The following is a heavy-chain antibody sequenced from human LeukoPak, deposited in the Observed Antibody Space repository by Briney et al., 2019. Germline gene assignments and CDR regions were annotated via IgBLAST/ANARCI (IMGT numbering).Heavy chain of an antibody. V-gene: IGHV4-34*01. CDR2: INHSGST. D-gene: IGHD5-18*01. CDR1: GGSFSGYY. J-gene: IGHJ4*02. CDR3: ARRSDTAMVFDDY. Sequence: SQTLSLTCAVYGGSFSGYYWGWIRQPPGKGLEWIGEINHSGSTNYNPSLKSRVTMSVATSKNQFSLELSSVTAADTAVYYCARRSDTAMVFDDYWGQGTLVTVSS.